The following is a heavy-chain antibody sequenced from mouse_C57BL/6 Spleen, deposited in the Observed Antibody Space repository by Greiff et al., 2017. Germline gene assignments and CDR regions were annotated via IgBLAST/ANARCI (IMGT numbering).Heavy chain of an antibody. CDR2: ITVKSDNYGA. CDR1: GFTFSNYR. CDR3: SRGGSSYAWFAD. V-gene: IGHV13-2*01. Sequence: VQLVETGGGLVRPGNSLKLSCATSGFTFSNYRMHWLRQPPGKRLEWIAVITVKSDNYGANYAESVKCRFAISREESKSSVYLEMNRLREEDTATYCGSRGGSSYAWFADCGQGTLVTVSA. J-gene: IGHJ3*01. D-gene: IGHD1-1*01.